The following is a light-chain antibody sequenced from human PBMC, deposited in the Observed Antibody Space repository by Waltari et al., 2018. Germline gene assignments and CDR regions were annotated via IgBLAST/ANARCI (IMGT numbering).Light chain of an antibody. V-gene: IGLV2-11*01. CDR2: DVS. CDR3: CSYAGSYTWV. J-gene: IGLJ3*02. Sequence: QSALTQPRSVSGSPGQSVAISCIGTTTDVGDYTYVSWYQHHPGKVPKLIIYDVSKRPSGVPDRFSGSKSGNTASLTISGLQADDEADYYCCSYAGSYTWVFGGGTKLTVL. CDR1: TTDVGDYTY.